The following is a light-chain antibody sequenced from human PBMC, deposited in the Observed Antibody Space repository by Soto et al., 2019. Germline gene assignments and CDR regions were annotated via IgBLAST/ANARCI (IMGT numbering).Light chain of an antibody. CDR1: QSVAGN. CDR3: QQYNNWPQT. CDR2: GAS. V-gene: IGKV3-15*01. Sequence: EIVMTQSPATLSVSPGERATLSCRASQSVAGNLAWYQQKPGQAPRLLIYGASTRAIGFPARFSGSGSGTEFTLTISSLQSEDFAVYYCQQYNNWPQTFGQGTKVEIK. J-gene: IGKJ1*01.